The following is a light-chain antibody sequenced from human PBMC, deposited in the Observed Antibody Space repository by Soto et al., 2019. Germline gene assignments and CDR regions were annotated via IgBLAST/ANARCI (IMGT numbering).Light chain of an antibody. CDR1: QSVSSRY. CDR2: DAS. Sequence: EIVLTQSPGTLSLSPGERATLSCRASQSVSSRYLGWYQQKPGQAPRLLIYDASTRATGIPDRFTGSGSGTDFTLTISRLEPEDFAVYYCQQYGTSPKTFGQGTKVEIK. V-gene: IGKV3-20*01. J-gene: IGKJ1*01. CDR3: QQYGTSPKT.